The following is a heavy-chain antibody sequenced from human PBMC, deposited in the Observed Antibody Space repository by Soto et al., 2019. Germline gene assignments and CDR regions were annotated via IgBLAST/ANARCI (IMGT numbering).Heavy chain of an antibody. Sequence: PGGSLRLSCAGSEFTFSGYWMTWVRQAPGRGLEWVANISPDGGGRYYVDSVRGRFTISKDNAKNLLYLQMNSLRADDTALYYCAKSGPAPGRFLDYWGQGTLVTVSS. CDR1: EFTFSGYW. V-gene: IGHV3-7*05. J-gene: IGHJ4*02. D-gene: IGHD3-10*01. CDR3: AKSGPAPGRFLDY. CDR2: ISPDGGGR.